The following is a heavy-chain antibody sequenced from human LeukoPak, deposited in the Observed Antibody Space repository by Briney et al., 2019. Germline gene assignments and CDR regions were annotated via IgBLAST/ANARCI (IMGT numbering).Heavy chain of an antibody. V-gene: IGHV1-18*01. Sequence: GASVKVSCKASGYTFTSYGISWVRQAPGQGLEWMGWISAYNGNTNYAQKLQGRVTMTTDTSTSTAYMELRSLRSDDTAVYYCARVIAVPPGRLYLLLKQADWYFDLWGRGTLVTVSS. CDR2: ISAYNGNT. CDR3: ARVIAVPPGRLYLLLKQADWYFDL. J-gene: IGHJ2*01. D-gene: IGHD6-19*01. CDR1: GYTFTSYG.